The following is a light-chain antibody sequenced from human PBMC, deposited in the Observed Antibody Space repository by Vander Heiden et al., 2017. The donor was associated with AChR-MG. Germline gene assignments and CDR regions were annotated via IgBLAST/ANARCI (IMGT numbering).Light chain of an antibody. V-gene: IGLV2-23*01. CDR3: CSYAGSSTWV. CDR2: EGS. Sequence: QSALTQPASVSGSPGQSITISCTGTSSDVGSYNLVSWYQQHPGKAPKLMIYEGSKRPSGVSNRFSGSKSGNTASLTISGLQAEDEADYYCCSYAGSSTWVLGGGTQLTGL. J-gene: IGLJ3*02. CDR1: SSDVGSYNL.